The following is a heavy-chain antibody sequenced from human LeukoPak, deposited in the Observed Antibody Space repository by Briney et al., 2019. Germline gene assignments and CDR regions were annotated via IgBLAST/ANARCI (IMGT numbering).Heavy chain of an antibody. CDR1: GGSITNYY. D-gene: IGHD1-26*01. Sequence: SETLSLTCSVSGGSITNYYWSWIRQSPGKGLEWIGFIYNAGRTNYNPSLQSRVTMSIDTSKNQFSLKLSSVSAADTAVYYCARQGELAIDYWGQGTLVTVSS. CDR3: ARQGELAIDY. V-gene: IGHV4-59*08. J-gene: IGHJ4*02. CDR2: IYNAGRT.